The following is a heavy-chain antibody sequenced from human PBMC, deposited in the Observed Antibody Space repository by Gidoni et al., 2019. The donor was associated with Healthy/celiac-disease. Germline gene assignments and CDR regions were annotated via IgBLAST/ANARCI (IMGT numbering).Heavy chain of an antibody. CDR3: ARQTGYYNVIDY. CDR1: GFTFSSYE. Sequence: EVQLVESGGGLVQPGGSLRLSCAASGFTFSSYELNWVRQAPGKWLEWVSYISSSGSTIYYADSVKGRFTISRDNAKNSLYLQMNSLRAEDTAVYYCARQTGYYNVIDYWGQGTLVTVSS. V-gene: IGHV3-48*03. D-gene: IGHD3-9*01. CDR2: ISSSGSTI. J-gene: IGHJ4*02.